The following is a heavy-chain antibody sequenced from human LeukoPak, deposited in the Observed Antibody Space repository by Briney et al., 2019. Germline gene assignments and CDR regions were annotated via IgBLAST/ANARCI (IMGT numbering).Heavy chain of an antibody. Sequence: GVLRHSCAASGFTFSSYAMHWVRQAPGKGLEWVAVISYDGSNKYYADSVKGRFTISRDNSKNTLYLQMNSLRAEDTAVYYCARSSSSSLYYYYGMDVWGQGTTVTVSS. V-gene: IGHV3-30-3*01. CDR3: ARSSSSSLYYYYGMDV. CDR2: ISYDGSNK. D-gene: IGHD6-6*01. J-gene: IGHJ6*02. CDR1: GFTFSSYA.